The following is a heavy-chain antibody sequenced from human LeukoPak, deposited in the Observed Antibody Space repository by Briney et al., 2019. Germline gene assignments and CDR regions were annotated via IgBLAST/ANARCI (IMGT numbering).Heavy chain of an antibody. V-gene: IGHV1-69*04. Sequence: VASVKVSCTASGGTFSCYAISWVRQAPGQGLEWMGRIIPILGIANYAQKFQGRVTITADKSTSTAYMELSSLRSEDTAVYYCARDLSGSYYRAFDIWGQGTMVTVSS. CDR1: GGTFSCYA. CDR2: IIPILGIA. J-gene: IGHJ3*02. CDR3: ARDLSGSYYRAFDI. D-gene: IGHD1-26*01.